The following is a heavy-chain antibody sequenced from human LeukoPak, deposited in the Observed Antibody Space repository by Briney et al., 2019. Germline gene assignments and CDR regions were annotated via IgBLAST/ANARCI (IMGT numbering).Heavy chain of an antibody. CDR3: AREILRGAFDI. Sequence: GASVKVSCKASGYTFTSYDINWVRQAPGQGLEWMGWINPNSGGTNYAQKFQGRVTMTRDTSISTAYMELSRLRSDDTAVYYCAREILRGAFDIWGQGTMVTVSS. J-gene: IGHJ3*02. D-gene: IGHD2-8*02. V-gene: IGHV1-2*02. CDR1: GYTFTSYD. CDR2: INPNSGGT.